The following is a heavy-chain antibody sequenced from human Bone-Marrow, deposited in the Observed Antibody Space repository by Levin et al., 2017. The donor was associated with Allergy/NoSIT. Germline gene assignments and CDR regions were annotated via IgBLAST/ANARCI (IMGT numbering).Heavy chain of an antibody. CDR1: GYDFTKYW. CDR2: IHPIDSHT. Sequence: GGSLRLSCQASGYDFTKYWIGWVRQMPGKGLEWMGIIHPIDSHTRYSPSFQGQVSISADKSISTAFLQWSSLKASETAIIYCARHSYGAESDAPYYFHGMDVWGQGTAVTVSS. CDR3: ARHSYGAESDAPYYFHGMDV. V-gene: IGHV5-51*01. D-gene: IGHD4-17*01. J-gene: IGHJ6*02.